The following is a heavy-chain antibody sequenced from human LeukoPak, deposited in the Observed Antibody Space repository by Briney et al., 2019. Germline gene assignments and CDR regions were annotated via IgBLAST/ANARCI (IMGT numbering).Heavy chain of an antibody. CDR2: IYTSGST. CDR1: GGSISSYY. CDR3: AKSLSPPSAGNYYYYYYVDV. J-gene: IGHJ6*03. Sequence: PSETLSFTCTVSGGSISSYYWSWIWQPPGKGLEWIGYIYTSGSTNYNPSLKSRVTISVDTSKNQFSLKLSSVTAADTAVYYCAKSLSPPSAGNYYYYYYVDVWGKGTTVTVSS. V-gene: IGHV4-4*09. D-gene: IGHD3-10*01.